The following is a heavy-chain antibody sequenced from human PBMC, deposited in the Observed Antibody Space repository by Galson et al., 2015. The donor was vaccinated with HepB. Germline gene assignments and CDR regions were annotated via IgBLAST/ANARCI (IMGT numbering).Heavy chain of an antibody. D-gene: IGHD6-19*01. CDR1: GFTFSSYW. CDR2: INSDGSST. V-gene: IGHV3-74*01. CDR3: ARDRYSSGWYNLYYYYYGMDV. J-gene: IGHJ6*02. Sequence: SLRLSCAASGFTFSSYWMHWVRQAPGKGLVWVSRINSDGSSTSYADSVKGRFTISRDNAKNTLYLQMSSLRAEGTAVYYCARDRYSSGWYNLYYYYYGMDVWGQGTTVTVSS.